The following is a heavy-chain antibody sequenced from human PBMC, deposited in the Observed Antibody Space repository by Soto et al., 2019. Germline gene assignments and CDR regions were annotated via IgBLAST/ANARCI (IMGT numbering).Heavy chain of an antibody. J-gene: IGHJ1*01. D-gene: IGHD5-12*01. CDR3: ARLENIVATIYEYFQH. CDR1: GYSFTSYW. CDR2: IYPGDSDT. V-gene: IGHV5-51*01. Sequence: GESLKISCKGSGYSFTSYWIGWVRQMPWKGLEWMGIIYPGDSDTRYSPSFQGQVTISADKSISTAYLQWSSLKASDTAMYYCARLENIVATIYEYFQHWGQGTLVTVSS.